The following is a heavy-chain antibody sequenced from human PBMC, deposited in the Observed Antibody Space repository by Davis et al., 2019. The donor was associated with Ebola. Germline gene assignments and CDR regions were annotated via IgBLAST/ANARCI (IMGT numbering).Heavy chain of an antibody. V-gene: IGHV1-69*13. D-gene: IGHD2-15*01. Sequence: AASVKVSCKTSGGTLNSYAISWVRQAPGQGLEWMGGIIPIFGTTNCAQNFQGRVAITADESTSTVYMELSSLRSEDTAVYWCASSCAPPSSCYYHMDVWGTGTTVTVSS. CDR2: IIPIFGTT. CDR3: ASSCAPPSSCYYHMDV. CDR1: GGTLNSYA. J-gene: IGHJ6*03.